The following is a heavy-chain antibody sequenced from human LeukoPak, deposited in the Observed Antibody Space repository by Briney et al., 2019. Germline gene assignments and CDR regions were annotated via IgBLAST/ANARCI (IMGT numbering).Heavy chain of an antibody. D-gene: IGHD3-22*01. V-gene: IGHV3-15*01. CDR2: IKSKTDGGTT. Sequence: GGSLRLSCAASGFTFSNAWMSWVRQAPGKGLEWVGRIKSKTDGGTTDYAAPVKGRFTISRDDSKNTLYLQMNSLKTEDTAVYYCTTELSSYYYDSSGYHDYWGQGTLVTVSS. J-gene: IGHJ4*02. CDR1: GFTFSNAW. CDR3: TTELSSYYYDSSGYHDY.